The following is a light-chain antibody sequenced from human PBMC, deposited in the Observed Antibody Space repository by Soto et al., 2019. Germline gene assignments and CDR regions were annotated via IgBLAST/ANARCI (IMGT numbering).Light chain of an antibody. Sequence: QSVLRQPSSASGTPGQRVTISCSGDTSNIGSNTVNWYQQVPGEAPKLLIHSNVQRPSGVPDRISASKSGTSASLAISSLQSEDEAEYYCATWDDSLNSYVFGPATKVTVL. CDR1: TSNIGSNT. CDR3: ATWDDSLNSYV. CDR2: SNV. J-gene: IGLJ1*01. V-gene: IGLV1-44*01.